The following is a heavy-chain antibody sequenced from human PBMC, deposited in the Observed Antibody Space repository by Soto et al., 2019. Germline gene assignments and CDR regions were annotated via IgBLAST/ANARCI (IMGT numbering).Heavy chain of an antibody. CDR3: AVRVYAPTDYYYYGMDV. D-gene: IGHD2-8*01. Sequence: QVQLVQSGAEVKKPGASVKVSCKASGYTFTSYDINWVRQATGQGLEWMGWMNPNSGNTGYAQKFQGRVTMTRNTSISTAYMELSSLRSEDTAVYYCAVRVYAPTDYYYYGMDVWGQGTTVTFSS. CDR1: GYTFTSYD. CDR2: MNPNSGNT. V-gene: IGHV1-8*01. J-gene: IGHJ6*02.